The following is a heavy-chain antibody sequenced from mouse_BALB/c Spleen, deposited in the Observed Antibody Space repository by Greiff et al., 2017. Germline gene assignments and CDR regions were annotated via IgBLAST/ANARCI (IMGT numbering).Heavy chain of an antibody. V-gene: IGHV5-17*02. CDR2: ISSGSSTI. Sequence: EVQGVESGGGLVQPGGSRKLSCAASGFTFSSFGMHWVSQAPEKGLEWVAYISSGSSTIYYADTVKGRFTISRDNPKNTLFLQMTSLRSEDTAMYYCASSDYWGQGTTLTVSS. J-gene: IGHJ2*01. CDR3: ASSDY. CDR1: GFTFSSFG.